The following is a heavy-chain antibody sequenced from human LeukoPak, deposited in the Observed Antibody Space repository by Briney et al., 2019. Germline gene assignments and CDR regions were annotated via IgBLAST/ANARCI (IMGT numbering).Heavy chain of an antibody. J-gene: IGHJ1*01. Sequence: PGGSLRLSCAVSGFTFSSYWMHWVRQAPGKGLVWVSRINSDGSSTRNADSVKGRFTISRDNAKNTLYLQMNSLRDEDTAVYYCTREGYYYDSSGYYYGEYFQHWGQGTLVTVSS. CDR2: INSDGSST. CDR1: GFTFSSYW. V-gene: IGHV3-74*01. CDR3: TREGYYYDSSGYYYGEYFQH. D-gene: IGHD3-22*01.